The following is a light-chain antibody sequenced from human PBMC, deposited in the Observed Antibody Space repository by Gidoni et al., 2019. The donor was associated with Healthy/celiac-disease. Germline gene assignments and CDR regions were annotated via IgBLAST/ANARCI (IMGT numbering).Light chain of an antibody. V-gene: IGLV1-40*01. CDR2: GNS. CDR3: QSYDSSLSGSV. CDR1: SSNIGAGYD. Sequence: QSVLTPPPPLSGAPGQRVTISCTGSSSNIGAGYDVHGYQQLPGTAPKLLLYGNSNRPSGVPDRFSGSKSGTSASLAITGLQAEDEADYYCQSYDSSLSGSVFGGGTKLTVL. J-gene: IGLJ2*01.